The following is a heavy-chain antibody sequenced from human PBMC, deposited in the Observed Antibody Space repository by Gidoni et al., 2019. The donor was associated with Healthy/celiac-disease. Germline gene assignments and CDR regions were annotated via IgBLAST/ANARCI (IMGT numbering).Heavy chain of an antibody. CDR2: ISWDGGST. CDR1: GVTFDDYT. Sequence: EVQLVESGGVVVQRGCSLRLSCSACGVTFDDYTMHWVRQAPGKGLEWVSLISWDGGSTYYADSVKGRFTISRDNSKNSLYLQMNSLRTEDTALYYCAKDIIYGGFDYWGQGTLVTVSS. J-gene: IGHJ4*02. CDR3: AKDIIYGGFDY. V-gene: IGHV3-43*01. D-gene: IGHD4-17*01.